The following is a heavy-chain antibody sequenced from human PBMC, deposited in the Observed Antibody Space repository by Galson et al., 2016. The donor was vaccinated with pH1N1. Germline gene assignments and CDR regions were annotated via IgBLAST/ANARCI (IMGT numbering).Heavy chain of an antibody. J-gene: IGHJ4*02. V-gene: IGHV3-23*01. CDR3: AKDKEAVADRRGYFFDD. CDR1: GFTFSSYA. Sequence: SLRLSCAASGFTFSSYAMSWVRQAPGKGLEWVASIIGAGGVPYYAGSVKGRFAVSRDTSENTMYLQLDRLRAEDTAVYYCAKDKEAVADRRGYFFDDWGQGTLVTVSS. D-gene: IGHD6-19*01. CDR2: IIGAGGVP.